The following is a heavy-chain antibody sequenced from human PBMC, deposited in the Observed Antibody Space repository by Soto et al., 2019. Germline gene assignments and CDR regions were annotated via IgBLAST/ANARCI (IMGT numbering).Heavy chain of an antibody. CDR2: IYYSGST. CDR1: GGSISSYY. J-gene: IGHJ4*02. V-gene: IGHV4-59*08. D-gene: IGHD2-2*01. Sequence: SETLSLTCTVSGGSISSYYWSWIRQPPGKGLEWIGYIYYSGSTNYNPSLKSRVTISVDTSKNQFSLKLSSVTAADTAVYYCARHAGSGYCSSTSCYVLGYWGQGTLVTVSS. CDR3: ARHAGSGYCSSTSCYVLGY.